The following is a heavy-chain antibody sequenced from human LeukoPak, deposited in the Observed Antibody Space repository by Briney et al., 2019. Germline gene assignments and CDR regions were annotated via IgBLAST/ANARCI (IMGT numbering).Heavy chain of an antibody. Sequence: PSETLSLTCTVSGGSISSYYWSWIRQPPGKGLEYIGYIYHTGTTNYSPSLKSRVTISVDTSKNQLSLRLNSVTAADTAVYYCARDGQMATIGLDPLDYWGQGTLVTVSS. CDR1: GGSISSYY. V-gene: IGHV4-59*12. J-gene: IGHJ4*02. CDR2: IYHTGTT. CDR3: ARDGQMATIGLDPLDY. D-gene: IGHD5-24*01.